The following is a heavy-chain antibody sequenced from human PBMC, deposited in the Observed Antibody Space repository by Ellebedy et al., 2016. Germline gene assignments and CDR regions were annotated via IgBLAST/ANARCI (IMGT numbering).Heavy chain of an antibody. Sequence: SETLSLTCTVPDDSITEYYWSWIRQPPGKGLDYIGYVFYTGITNYDPSLMGRVTISVDKSKNQFSLKLSSVTAADTAVYYCARSVYSSSWYGSDYHYYMDVWGKGTTVTVSS. CDR1: DDSITEYY. CDR3: ARSVYSSSWYGSDYHYYMDV. CDR2: VFYTGIT. D-gene: IGHD6-13*01. V-gene: IGHV4-59*12. J-gene: IGHJ6*03.